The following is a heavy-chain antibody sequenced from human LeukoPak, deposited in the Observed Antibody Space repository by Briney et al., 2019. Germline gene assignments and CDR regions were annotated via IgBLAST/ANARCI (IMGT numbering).Heavy chain of an antibody. CDR2: INPKSGDT. Sequence: ASVNVFCKASGYTITGYYMHWVRQAPGQGLEWMGRINPKSGDTNSAQKFQGRITMTRDTSINTAYMELSRLRSDDTAVYFCVRDREDDTVSHFDYWGQGTLVTVSS. V-gene: IGHV1-2*06. D-gene: IGHD3-22*01. CDR3: VRDREDDTVSHFDY. CDR1: GYTITGYY. J-gene: IGHJ4*02.